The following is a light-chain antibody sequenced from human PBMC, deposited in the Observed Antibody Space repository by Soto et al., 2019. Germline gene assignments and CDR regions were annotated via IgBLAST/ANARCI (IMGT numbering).Light chain of an antibody. CDR1: TGHSRYV. CDR2: INSDGSH. Sequence: QSVLTQSPSASASLGASVKLTCTLTTGHSRYVIAWHQQQPLKGPRYLMKINSDGSHIKGDGIPDRFSGSSSGAERYLTISSLQSEDEADYYCQTWVSGIRVFGGGTKLTVL. CDR3: QTWVSGIRV. J-gene: IGLJ3*02. V-gene: IGLV4-69*01.